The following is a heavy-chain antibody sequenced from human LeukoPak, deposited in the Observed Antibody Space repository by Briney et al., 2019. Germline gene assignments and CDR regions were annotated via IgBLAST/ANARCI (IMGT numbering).Heavy chain of an antibody. Sequence: GASLTVSCKASGYTFTNHYIHWVRQAPGQGLEWMGIIAPGGGVTRNAQKFQDRVTMSRDSSTSTVYMELSSLTSEDTAVYYCAGSSHQRNWFDPWGQGTLVTVS. CDR2: IAPGGGVT. V-gene: IGHV1-46*01. CDR3: AGSSHQRNWFDP. D-gene: IGHD3-10*01. J-gene: IGHJ5*02. CDR1: GYTFTNHY.